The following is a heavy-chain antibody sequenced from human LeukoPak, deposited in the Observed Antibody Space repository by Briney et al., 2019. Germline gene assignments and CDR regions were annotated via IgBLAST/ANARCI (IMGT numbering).Heavy chain of an antibody. CDR2: IYYSGST. CDR3: ARAPTVVRIFDY. D-gene: IGHD4-23*01. Sequence: KASETLSLTCTVSGGSISSGDYYWSWIRQPPGKGLEWIVYIYYSGSTYYNPSLKSRVTISVDTSKNQFSLELSSVTAADTAVYYCARAPTVVRIFDYWGQGTLVTVSS. J-gene: IGHJ4*02. CDR1: GGSISSGDYY. V-gene: IGHV4-30-4*08.